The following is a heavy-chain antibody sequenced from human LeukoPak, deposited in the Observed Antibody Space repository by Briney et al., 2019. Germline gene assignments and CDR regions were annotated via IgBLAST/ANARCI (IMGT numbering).Heavy chain of an antibody. V-gene: IGHV5-51*01. CDR1: GYCFSNYW. Sequence: GEALEISFEGAGYCFSNYWIGWGRPQPGKGVEWMGIIYPGDSNTKYNPSFQGQVIILADKYVSTASLQWSSLKASDTALCYYARRGGLDYWGQGTLVTVSS. D-gene: IGHD3-10*01. J-gene: IGHJ4*02. CDR3: ARRGGLDY. CDR2: IYPGDSNT.